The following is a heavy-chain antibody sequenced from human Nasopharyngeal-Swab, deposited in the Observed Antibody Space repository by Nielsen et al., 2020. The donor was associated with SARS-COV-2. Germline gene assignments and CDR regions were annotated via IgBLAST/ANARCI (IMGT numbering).Heavy chain of an antibody. D-gene: IGHD4-17*01. Sequence: WIRQPPGKGLEWIGYIYYSGSTNYNPSLKSRVTISVDTSKNQFSLKLSSVTAAGTAVYYCARGTYGDYVGWFDPWGQGTLVTVSS. CDR2: IYYSGST. J-gene: IGHJ5*02. V-gene: IGHV4-59*01. CDR3: ARGTYGDYVGWFDP.